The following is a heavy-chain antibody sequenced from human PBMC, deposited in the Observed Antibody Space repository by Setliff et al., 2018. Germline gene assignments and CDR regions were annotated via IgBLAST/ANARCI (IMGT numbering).Heavy chain of an antibody. V-gene: IGHV3-23*01. CDR2: ISGSGGST. CDR1: GFTFSSYA. CDR3: TFARDGYDVFDI. Sequence: GGSLRLSCAASGFTFSSYAMSWVRQAPGKGLEWVSAISGSGGSTYYADSVKGRFTISRDNSKNTLYLQMNSLRAEDTAVYYCTFARDGYDVFDIWGQGTMVTVSS. J-gene: IGHJ3*02. D-gene: IGHD5-18*01.